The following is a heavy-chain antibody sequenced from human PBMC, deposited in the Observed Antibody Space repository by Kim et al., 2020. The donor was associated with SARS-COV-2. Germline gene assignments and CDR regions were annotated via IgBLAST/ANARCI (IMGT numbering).Heavy chain of an antibody. CDR2: MRQDGRTT. V-gene: IGHV3-7*03. Sequence: GGSLRLSCAASGFTSTISWMTWVRQAPGKGLEWVANMRQDGRTTHYVDSVKGRFTMSRDSAKTSFYLQMNSLRAEDTAIYYCMNKVTPSYWGQGTLVTVS. CDR1: GFTSTISW. D-gene: IGHD4-17*01. J-gene: IGHJ4*02. CDR3: MNKVTPSY.